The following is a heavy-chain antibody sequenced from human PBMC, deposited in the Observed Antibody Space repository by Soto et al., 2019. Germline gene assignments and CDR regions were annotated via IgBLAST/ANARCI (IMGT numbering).Heavy chain of an antibody. CDR1: GYTFTSYG. J-gene: IGHJ3*02. CDR2: ISAYNGNS. V-gene: IGHV1-18*01. D-gene: IGHD1-20*01. Sequence: GASVKVSCKASGYTFTSYGISWVRQAPGQGLEWMGWISAYNGNSNYAQKLQGRVTMTTDTSTSTAYMELRSLRSDDTAVYYCARPRITGTAIDAFDIWGQGTMVTVSS. CDR3: ARPRITGTAIDAFDI.